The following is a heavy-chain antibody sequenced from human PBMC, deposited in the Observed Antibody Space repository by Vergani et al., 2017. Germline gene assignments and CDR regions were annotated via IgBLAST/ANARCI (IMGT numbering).Heavy chain of an antibody. CDR3: AKMGSVVVTEVAYYFDY. D-gene: IGHD2-21*02. CDR1: GFSFRING. J-gene: IGHJ4*02. CDR2: IRYDGGKT. Sequence: QVQLVESGGGVVQPGGSLRLACSASGFSFRINGMHWVRQAPGKGLKWVAFIRYDGGKTYYVDSVKGRFTISRDNSKNTVFLQMNWMGAEDTAVHYCAKMGSVVVTEVAYYFDYWGQGTLVTVSS. V-gene: IGHV3-30*02.